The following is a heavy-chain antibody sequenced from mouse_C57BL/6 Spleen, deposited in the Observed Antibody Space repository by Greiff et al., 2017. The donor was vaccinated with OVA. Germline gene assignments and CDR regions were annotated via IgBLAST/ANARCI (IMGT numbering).Heavy chain of an antibody. J-gene: IGHJ4*01. CDR2: IRSKSNNYAT. Sequence: DVKLVESGGGLVQPKGSLKLSCAASGFSFNTYAMNWVRQAPGKGLEWVARIRSKSNNYATYYADSVKDRFTISRDDSESMLYLQMNNLKTEDTAMYYCVRPAYYDYDGYYAMDYWGQGTSVTVSS. V-gene: IGHV10-1*01. CDR1: GFSFNTYA. D-gene: IGHD2-4*01. CDR3: VRPAYYDYDGYYAMDY.